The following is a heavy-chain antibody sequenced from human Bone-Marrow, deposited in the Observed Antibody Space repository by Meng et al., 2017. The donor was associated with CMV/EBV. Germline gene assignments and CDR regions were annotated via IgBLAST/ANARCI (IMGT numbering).Heavy chain of an antibody. CDR1: GFTFSNYH. J-gene: IGHJ6*02. CDR3: AIDNYGMAV. CDR2: IWFDGSNK. V-gene: IGHV3-33*01. Sequence: LKISCVASGFTFSNYHMHWVRQAPGKGLEWVAVIWFDGSNKYYVDSVKGRFTISRDNSKNTLYVQMDSLRAEDTAVYYCAIDNYGMAVWGQGTTVTVSS.